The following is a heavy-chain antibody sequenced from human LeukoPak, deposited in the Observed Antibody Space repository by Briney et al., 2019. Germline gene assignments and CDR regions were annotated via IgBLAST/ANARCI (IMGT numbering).Heavy chain of an antibody. J-gene: IGHJ4*02. V-gene: IGHV1-24*01. D-gene: IGHD3-10*01. CDR2: FDPEDGET. Sequence: ASVTVSCKVSGYTLTELSMHWVRQAPGKGLEWMGGFDPEDGETIYAQKFQGRVTMTEDTSTDTAYMELSSLRSEDTAVYYCATDSHGSGSYYYWGQGTLVTVSS. CDR3: ATDSHGSGSYYY. CDR1: GYTLTELS.